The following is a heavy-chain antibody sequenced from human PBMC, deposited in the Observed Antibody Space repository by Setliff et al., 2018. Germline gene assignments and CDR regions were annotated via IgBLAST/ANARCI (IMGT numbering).Heavy chain of an antibody. V-gene: IGHV3-21*01. J-gene: IGHJ5*02. D-gene: IGHD3-3*01. CDR3: ARDKLRFLENWFDP. CDR2: ISSSSSYI. CDR1: GFTFSSYS. Sequence: GGSLRLSCAASGFTFSSYSMNWVRQAPGKGLEWVSSISSSSSYIYYADSVKGRFTISRDNAKNSLYLQMNSLRAEDTAVYYCARDKLRFLENWFDPWGQGTLVTSPQ.